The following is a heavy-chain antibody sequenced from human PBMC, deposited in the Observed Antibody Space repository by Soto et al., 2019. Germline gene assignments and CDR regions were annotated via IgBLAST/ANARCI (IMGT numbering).Heavy chain of an antibody. CDR2: IYYSGST. D-gene: IGHD3-22*01. Sequence: PSETLSLTCTVSGGSISSGDYYWSWIRQPPGKGLEWIGYIYYSGSTYYNPSLRSRVTISVDTSKNQFSLKLSSVTAADTAVYYCARDEGYDSSGYSHGLDYWGQGTLVTVSS. CDR1: GGSISSGDYY. J-gene: IGHJ4*02. CDR3: ARDEGYDSSGYSHGLDY. V-gene: IGHV4-30-4*01.